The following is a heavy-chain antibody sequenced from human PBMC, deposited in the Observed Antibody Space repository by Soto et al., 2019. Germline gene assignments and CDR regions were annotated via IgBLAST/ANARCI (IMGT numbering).Heavy chain of an antibody. J-gene: IGHJ5*02. CDR1: GFTVSSNY. CDR2: IYSGGST. D-gene: IGHD3-10*01. Sequence: EVQLVESGGGLVQPGGSLRLSCAASGFTVSSNYMSWVRQAPGKGLEWVSVIYSGGSTYYADSVKGRFTISRDNSKNTLYLQMNSLRAEDTAVYYCASVGWSWFGEPHNWFDPWGQGTLVTVSS. V-gene: IGHV3-66*01. CDR3: ASVGWSWFGEPHNWFDP.